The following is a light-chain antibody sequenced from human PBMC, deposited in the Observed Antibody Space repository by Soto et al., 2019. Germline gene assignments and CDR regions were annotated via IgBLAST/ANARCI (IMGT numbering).Light chain of an antibody. V-gene: IGLV1-51*01. CDR2: DDN. Sequence: QSVLTQPPSVSAAPGQKVTISCSGSSSNIGGNSVSWYQQLPGTAPELLIYDDNKRPSGIPDRFSGSKSGTSGTLDITGLQTGDEADYYCATWDGSLPGEVFGGGTKVTVL. CDR3: ATWDGSLPGEV. CDR1: SSNIGGNS. J-gene: IGLJ2*01.